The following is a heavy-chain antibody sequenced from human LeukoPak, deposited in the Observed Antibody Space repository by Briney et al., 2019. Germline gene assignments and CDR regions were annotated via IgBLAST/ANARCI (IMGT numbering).Heavy chain of an antibody. J-gene: IGHJ4*02. D-gene: IGHD2-2*01. CDR2: ISSSSSTI. V-gene: IGHV3-48*01. Sequence: GRSLRLSCAASGFTFSSYSMNWVRQAPGKGLEWVSYISSSSSTIYYADSVKGRFTISRDNAKNSLYLQMNSLRAEDTAVYYCARAAVPWRWGQGTLVTVSS. CDR3: ARAAVPWR. CDR1: GFTFSSYS.